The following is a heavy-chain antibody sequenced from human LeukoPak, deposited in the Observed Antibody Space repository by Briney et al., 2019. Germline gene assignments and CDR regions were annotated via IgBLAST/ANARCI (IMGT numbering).Heavy chain of an antibody. V-gene: IGHV4-59*01. CDR2: IYYSGST. CDR1: GGSISNYY. J-gene: IGHJ4*02. CDR3: AKDRSEFDY. Sequence: SETLSLTCTVSGGSISNYYWAWTRQPPGKGLEWIGYIYYSGSTNYNPSLNSRVTISVDTSKNQFSLKLSSVTAADTAVYYCAKDRSEFDYWGQGTLVTVSS.